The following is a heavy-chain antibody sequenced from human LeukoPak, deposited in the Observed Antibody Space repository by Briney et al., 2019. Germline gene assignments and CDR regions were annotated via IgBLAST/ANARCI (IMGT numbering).Heavy chain of an antibody. CDR1: GYTFTSYA. Sequence: ASVKVSCKASGYTFTSYAIHWVRQAPGQRLEWMGWINAGNSNTKYSQKFQGRVTITADKSTSTAYMELSSLRSEDTAVYYCARGPLSGSYDYWGQGTLVTVSS. V-gene: IGHV1-3*01. J-gene: IGHJ4*02. CDR3: ARGPLSGSYDY. D-gene: IGHD1-26*01. CDR2: INAGNSNT.